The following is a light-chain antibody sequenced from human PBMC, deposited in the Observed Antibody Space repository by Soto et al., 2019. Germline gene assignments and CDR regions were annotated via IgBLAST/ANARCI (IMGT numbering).Light chain of an antibody. CDR1: QSVSSSY. CDR3: QQYDSSPRYT. Sequence: EIVLTQSPGTLSLSPGERATLSCRASQSVSSSYLAWYQQKPGQAPRLLIYGASSRATGIPDRFSGSGSGTYFNITISGLETEDFVVYYCQQYDSSPRYTFGQGTKLEIK. CDR2: GAS. V-gene: IGKV3-20*01. J-gene: IGKJ2*01.